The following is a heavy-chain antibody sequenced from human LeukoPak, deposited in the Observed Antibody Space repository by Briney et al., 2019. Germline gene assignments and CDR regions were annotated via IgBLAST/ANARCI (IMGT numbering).Heavy chain of an antibody. J-gene: IGHJ4*02. CDR3: AKGKRAAAAYYFDY. CDR2: ISYDGSNK. V-gene: IGHV3-30*18. D-gene: IGHD6-13*01. CDR1: GFTSSSYG. Sequence: GGSLRLSCAASGFTSSSYGMHWVRQAPGKGLEWVAVISYDGSNKYYADSVKGRFTISRDNSKNTLYLQMNSLRAEDTAVYYCAKGKRAAAAYYFDYWGQGTLVTVSS.